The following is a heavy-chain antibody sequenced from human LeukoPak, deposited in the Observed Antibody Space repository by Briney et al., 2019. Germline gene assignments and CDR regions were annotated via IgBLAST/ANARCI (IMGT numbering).Heavy chain of an antibody. D-gene: IGHD6-13*01. Sequence: PGGSLRLSCAASGFTSSDYYMSWIRQAPGKGLEWVSYISSSGSTIYYADSVKGRFTISRDNAKNSLYLQMNSLRAEDTAVYYCARDRDYSSSCPDYWGQGTLVTVSS. V-gene: IGHV3-11*01. CDR2: ISSSGSTI. J-gene: IGHJ4*02. CDR1: GFTSSDYY. CDR3: ARDRDYSSSCPDY.